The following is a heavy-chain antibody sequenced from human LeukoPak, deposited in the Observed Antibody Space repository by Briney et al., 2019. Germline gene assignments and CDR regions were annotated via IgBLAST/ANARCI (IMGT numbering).Heavy chain of an antibody. D-gene: IGHD3/OR15-3a*01. CDR2: MNPNSGNT. V-gene: IGHV1-8*01. CDR1: GYTFTSYA. J-gene: IGHJ6*01. Sequence: ASVKVSCKAPGYTFTSYAINWVRQATGQGLEWMGGMNPNSGNTGYAQKFQGRVTMTRNTSISTAYMELSSLRSEDTAVYYCARVAAPWDWYYGMDVWGQGTTVTVSS. CDR3: ARVAAPWDWYYGMDV.